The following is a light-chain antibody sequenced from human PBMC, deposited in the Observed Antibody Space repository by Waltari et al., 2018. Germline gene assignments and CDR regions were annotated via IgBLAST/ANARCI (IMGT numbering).Light chain of an antibody. CDR2: KDT. CDR3: QSTDNSGTYVV. Sequence: SYELTQPPSVSVSPGQTARITCSGDALPRQYSFWYQQRVGQAPVLVIYKDTERPSGIPERFSGSSSGTRVTLTISGVQAQDEADYYCQSTDNSGTYVVFGGGTKLTVL. CDR1: ALPRQY. J-gene: IGLJ2*01. V-gene: IGLV3-25*03.